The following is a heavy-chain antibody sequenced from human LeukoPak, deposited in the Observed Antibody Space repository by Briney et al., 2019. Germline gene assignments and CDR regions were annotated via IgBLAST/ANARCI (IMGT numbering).Heavy chain of an antibody. V-gene: IGHV3-30-3*01. CDR1: GFTFSSYA. J-gene: IGHJ4*02. Sequence: PGRSLRLSCAASGFTFSSYAMHWVRQAPGKGLEWVAVISYDGSNKYYADSVKGRFTISRDNSKNTLYLQMNSLRAEDTAVYCCASGDFEFDFDYWGQGTLVTVSS. D-gene: IGHD2-21*02. CDR2: ISYDGSNK. CDR3: ASGDFEFDFDY.